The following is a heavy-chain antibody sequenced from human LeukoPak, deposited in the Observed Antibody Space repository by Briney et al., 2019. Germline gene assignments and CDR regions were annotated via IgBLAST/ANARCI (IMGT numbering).Heavy chain of an antibody. CDR1: GFTFSDYY. V-gene: IGHV3-11*01. J-gene: IGHJ2*01. D-gene: IGHD3-10*01. CDR3: ARRFYGSASTWYFDL. CDR2: ISNSGSTR. Sequence: GGSLRLSCAASGFTFSDYYMSWIRQAPGKGLEWVSYISNSGSTRYYADSVKGRFTVSRDNAKNSLYLQMNSLRAEDTAVYYCARRFYGSASTWYFDLWGRGTLVTVSS.